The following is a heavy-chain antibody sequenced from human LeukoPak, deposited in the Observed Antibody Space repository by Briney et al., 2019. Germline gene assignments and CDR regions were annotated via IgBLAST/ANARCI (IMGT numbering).Heavy chain of an antibody. CDR1: GFTFSSYA. V-gene: IGHV3-23*01. CDR3: AKEYGSGSYYNDY. D-gene: IGHD3-10*01. J-gene: IGHJ4*02. CDR2: IIGIGGST. Sequence: GGSLRLSCAASGFTFSSYAMSWVRQAPRKGLEWVSAIIGIGGSTYYADSVKGRFTISRDNSKNTLYLQMNSLRAEDTAVYYCAKEYGSGSYYNDYWGQGTLVTVSS.